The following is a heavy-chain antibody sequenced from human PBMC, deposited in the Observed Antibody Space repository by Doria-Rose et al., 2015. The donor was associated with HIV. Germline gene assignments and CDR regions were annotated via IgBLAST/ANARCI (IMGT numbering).Heavy chain of an antibody. D-gene: IGHD6-13*01. CDR2: IFSDDDR. V-gene: IGHV2-26*01. CDR1: GVSLSSPGMG. CDR3: ARIKSSRWYHKYYFDF. J-gene: IGHJ4*02. Sequence: SGPVLVKPTETLTLTCTVSGVSLSSPGMGVSWIRQPPGKALEWRADIFSDDDRSYKTSLKSRLIISRGTSKSQVVLTMTDMDPVDTATYYCARIKSSRWYHKYYFDFWGQGTLVIVSA.